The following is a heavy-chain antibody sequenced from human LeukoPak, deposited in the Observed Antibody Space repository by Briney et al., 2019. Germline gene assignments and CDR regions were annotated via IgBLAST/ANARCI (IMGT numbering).Heavy chain of an antibody. J-gene: IGHJ4*02. CDR3: ARVIIVRTRPLDYYDSSGHFGY. CDR2: IIPIFGTA. V-gene: IGHV1-69*01. Sequence: SVKVSCKASGGNFSSYAISWVRQAPGQGLEWMGGIIPIFGTANYAQKFQGRVTITADESTSTAYMELSSLRSEGTAVYYCARVIIVRTRPLDYYDSSGHFGYWGQGTLVTVSS. CDR1: GGNFSSYA. D-gene: IGHD3-22*01.